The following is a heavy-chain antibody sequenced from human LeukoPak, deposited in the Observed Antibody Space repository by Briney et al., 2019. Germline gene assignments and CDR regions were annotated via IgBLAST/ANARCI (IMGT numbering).Heavy chain of an antibody. CDR2: ISGSGNST. V-gene: IGHV3-23*01. CDR1: GFTFSSYA. D-gene: IGHD3-3*01. CDR3: AKQPQPLYYDFWSGYYNLFDY. J-gene: IGHJ4*02. Sequence: GGSLRLSCAASGFTFSSYAMSWVRQAPGKGLEWVSAISGSGNSTYYADSVKGRFTISRDNSKNTLYLQMYSLRAEDTAVYYCAKQPQPLYYDFWSGYYNLFDYWGQGTLVTVSS.